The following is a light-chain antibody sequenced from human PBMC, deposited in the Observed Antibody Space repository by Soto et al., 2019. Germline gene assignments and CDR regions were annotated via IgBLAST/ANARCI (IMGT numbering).Light chain of an antibody. CDR1: QSVSSSY. CDR3: QPYGSSPFT. CDR2: GAS. J-gene: IGKJ3*01. V-gene: IGKV3-20*01. Sequence: EIVLTQSPGTLSLSPGERATLSCRASQSVSSSYLAWYQNKPGQAPRLLIYGASSRATGIPDRFSGSGSGTDFTLTISRLEPEDFSVYYCQPYGSSPFTFGPGTKVDIK.